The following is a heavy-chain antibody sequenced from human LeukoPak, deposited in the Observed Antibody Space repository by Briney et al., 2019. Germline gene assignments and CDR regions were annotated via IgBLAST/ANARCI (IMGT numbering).Heavy chain of an antibody. Sequence: RASVKVSCKASGYTFTSYGISWVRQATGQGLAWMGWISAYNGNTNYAQKLQGRVTMTTDTSTSTAYMELRSLRSDDTAVYYCASVWLGYCSSTSCYWFDPWGQGTLVTVSS. V-gene: IGHV1-18*01. J-gene: IGHJ5*02. CDR3: ASVWLGYCSSTSCYWFDP. CDR2: ISAYNGNT. D-gene: IGHD2-2*01. CDR1: GYTFTSYG.